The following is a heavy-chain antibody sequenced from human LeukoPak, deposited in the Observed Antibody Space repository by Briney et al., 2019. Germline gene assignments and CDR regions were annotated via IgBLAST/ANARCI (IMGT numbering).Heavy chain of an antibody. D-gene: IGHD3-3*01. Sequence: SETLSLTCTVSGGSISSSSYYWGWIRQPPGKGLEWIGSIYYSGSTYYNPPLKSRVTISVDTSKNQFSLKLSSVTAADTAVYYCALGYDFWSGYFNWFDPWGQGTLVTVSS. CDR3: ALGYDFWSGYFNWFDP. J-gene: IGHJ5*02. CDR1: GGSISSSSYY. V-gene: IGHV4-39*01. CDR2: IYYSGST.